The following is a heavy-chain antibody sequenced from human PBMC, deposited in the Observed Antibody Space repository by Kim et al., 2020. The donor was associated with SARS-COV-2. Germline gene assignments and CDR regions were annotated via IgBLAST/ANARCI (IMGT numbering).Heavy chain of an antibody. J-gene: IGHJ4*02. V-gene: IGHV4-59*13. Sequence: SETLSLTCTVSGGSISSYYWSWIRQPPGKGLEWIGYIYYSGSTNYNPSLKSRVTISVDTSKNQFSLKLSSVTAADTAVYYCARGSRGDGYNLMDYWGQGTLVTVSS. CDR3: ARGSRGDGYNLMDY. CDR2: IYYSGST. D-gene: IGHD5-12*01. CDR1: GGSISSYY.